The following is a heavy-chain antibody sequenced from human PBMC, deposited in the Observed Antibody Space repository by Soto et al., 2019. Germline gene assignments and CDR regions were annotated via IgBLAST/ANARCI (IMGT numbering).Heavy chain of an antibody. J-gene: IGHJ6*03. CDR3: ARGPAGYGSLVYYYYYMDV. Sequence: SETLSLTCTVSGGSISSYYWSWIRQPPGKGLEWIGYIYYSGSTNYNPSLKSRVTISVDTSKNQFSLKLSSVTAADTAVYYCARGPAGYGSLVYYYYYMDVWGKGTTVTVSS. V-gene: IGHV4-59*01. CDR2: IYYSGST. CDR1: GGSISSYY. D-gene: IGHD3-16*01.